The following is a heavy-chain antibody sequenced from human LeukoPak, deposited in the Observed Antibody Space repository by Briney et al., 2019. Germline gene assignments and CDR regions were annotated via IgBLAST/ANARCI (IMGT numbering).Heavy chain of an antibody. V-gene: IGHV4-34*01. CDR1: GGSFSGYY. Sequence: SETLSLTCAVYGGSFSGYYWSWIRQPPGKGLEWIGEINHSGSANYNPSLKSRVTISVDTSKNQFSLKLSSVTAADTAVYYCARGSTMIPSSNCYFDYWGQGTLVTVSS. CDR2: INHSGSA. J-gene: IGHJ4*02. CDR3: ARGSTMIPSSNCYFDY. D-gene: IGHD3-22*01.